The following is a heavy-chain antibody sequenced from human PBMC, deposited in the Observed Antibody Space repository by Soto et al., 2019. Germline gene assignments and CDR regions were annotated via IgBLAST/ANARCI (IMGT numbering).Heavy chain of an antibody. CDR2: IYPGDSDT. CDR1: GYSFTSYW. V-gene: IGHV5-51*01. Sequence: GESLKISCNGSGYSFTSYWIGWVRQMPGKGLEWMGIIYPGDSDTRYSPSFQGQVTISADKSISTAYLQWSSLKASDTAMYYCARHFRHYYGSGSYSYYYGMDVWGQGTTVTVSS. CDR3: ARHFRHYYGSGSYSYYYGMDV. D-gene: IGHD3-10*01. J-gene: IGHJ6*02.